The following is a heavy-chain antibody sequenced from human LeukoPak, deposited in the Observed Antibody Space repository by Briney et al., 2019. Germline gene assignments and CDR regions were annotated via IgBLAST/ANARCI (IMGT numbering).Heavy chain of an antibody. Sequence: MASETLSLTCTVSGASISGSGYYWGWIRQPPGKGLEWIGSIYHSGSTYYNPSLKSRVTISVDTSKNQFSLKLSSVTAADTAVYYCARVEIFGDLPMDYWGQGTLVTVSS. CDR1: GASISGSGYY. D-gene: IGHD3-3*01. CDR2: IYHSGST. CDR3: ARVEIFGDLPMDY. J-gene: IGHJ4*02. V-gene: IGHV4-39*07.